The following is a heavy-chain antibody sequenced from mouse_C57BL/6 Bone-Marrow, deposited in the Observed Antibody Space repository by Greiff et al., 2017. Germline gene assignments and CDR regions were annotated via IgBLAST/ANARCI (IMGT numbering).Heavy chain of an antibody. CDR3: ARYDYDGDWYFDV. CDR1: GYSITSGYY. Sequence: VQLKESGPGLVKPSQSLSLTCSVTGYSITSGYYWNWIRQFPGNKLEWMGYISYDGSNNYNPSLKNRISITRDTSKNQFFLKLNSVTTEDTATYDCARYDYDGDWYFDVWGTGTTVTVSS. D-gene: IGHD2-4*01. V-gene: IGHV3-6*01. CDR2: ISYDGSN. J-gene: IGHJ1*03.